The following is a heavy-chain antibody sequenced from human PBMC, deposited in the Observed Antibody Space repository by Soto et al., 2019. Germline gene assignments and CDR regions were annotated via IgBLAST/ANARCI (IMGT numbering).Heavy chain of an antibody. Sequence: QVQLQESGPGLVKPSQTLSLACSVSGASINSGGYFWSWIRQLPGKGLEWIGYIHYSGSTYYNPSLKRRVVMSMETSKNDFSLKLSSVTAADTAVFYCARGFVETAMAFDYWGQGALVTVSS. J-gene: IGHJ4*02. D-gene: IGHD5-18*01. CDR2: IHYSGST. CDR3: ARGFVETAMAFDY. V-gene: IGHV4-31*03. CDR1: GASINSGGYF.